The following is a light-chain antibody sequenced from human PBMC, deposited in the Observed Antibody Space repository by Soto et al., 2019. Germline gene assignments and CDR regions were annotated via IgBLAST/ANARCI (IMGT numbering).Light chain of an antibody. J-gene: IGKJ4*01. CDR3: QQYGTSPLT. CDR2: GAS. Sequence: EIVLTQSPGTLSLSSGERATLSCRASQSVSSSSLAWYQQKPGQAPRLLMYGASRRATGIPDRFSGSGSGTDFTLIISRLEPEDFAVYYCQQYGTSPLTFGGGTKVEIK. V-gene: IGKV3-20*01. CDR1: QSVSSSS.